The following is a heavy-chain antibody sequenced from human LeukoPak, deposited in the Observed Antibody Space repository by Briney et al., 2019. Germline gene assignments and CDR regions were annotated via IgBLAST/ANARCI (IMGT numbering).Heavy chain of an antibody. CDR3: ARRGTFRQSRIAAAGSVNKISFDI. CDR2: INHSGST. J-gene: IGHJ3*02. V-gene: IGHV4-39*07. Sequence: PSETLSLTCTVSGGSISSGSYYWSWIRQPPGKGLEWIGEINHSGSTNYNPSLKSRVTISVDTSKNQFSLKLSSVTAADTAVYYCARRGTFRQSRIAAAGSVNKISFDIWGQGTMVTVSS. CDR1: GGSISSGSYY. D-gene: IGHD6-13*01.